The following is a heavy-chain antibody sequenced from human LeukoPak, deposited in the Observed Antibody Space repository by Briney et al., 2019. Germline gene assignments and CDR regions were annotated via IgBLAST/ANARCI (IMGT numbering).Heavy chain of an antibody. J-gene: IGHJ2*01. Sequence: SETLSLTCTVSGDSISSSYWSWIRQSPGKGLEWIGYIHYSGRTNYNPSLKSRVTLSVDTSKNQFSLNLTSVTAADTAVYYCARPADYSANSYWYFDVWGRGTLVTVSS. CDR1: GDSISSSY. CDR3: ARPADYSANSYWYFDV. CDR2: IHYSGRT. D-gene: IGHD4/OR15-4a*01. V-gene: IGHV4-59*01.